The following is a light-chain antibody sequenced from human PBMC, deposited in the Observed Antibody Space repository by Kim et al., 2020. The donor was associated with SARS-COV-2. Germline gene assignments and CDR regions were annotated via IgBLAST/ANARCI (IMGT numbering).Light chain of an antibody. CDR2: DAF. Sequence: DIHMTQSPFSLSASVGDRVTISCRASQSISNYLNWYLQKPGKAPKLLMYDAFSLESGVPSRFSGSGSGTNFTLTISSLQPEDFATYYCQESYSSLWTFGQGTKVDIK. CDR3: QESYSSLWT. CDR1: QSISNY. J-gene: IGKJ1*01. V-gene: IGKV1-39*01.